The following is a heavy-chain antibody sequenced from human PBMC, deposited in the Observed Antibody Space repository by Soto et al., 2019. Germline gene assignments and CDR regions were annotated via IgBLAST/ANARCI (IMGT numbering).Heavy chain of an antibody. J-gene: IGHJ4*02. CDR2: IYYSGST. CDR3: APGASQGQGHFDY. V-gene: IGHV4-31*03. Sequence: SETLSRTGTVSGGSISSGGYYWSWIRQHPGKGLEWIGYIYYSGSTYYNPSLKSRVTISVGTSKNQFSLKLISVTAADTAVYCCAPGASQGQGHFDYLDQEPLVTVST. D-gene: IGHD1-26*01. CDR1: GGSISSGGYY.